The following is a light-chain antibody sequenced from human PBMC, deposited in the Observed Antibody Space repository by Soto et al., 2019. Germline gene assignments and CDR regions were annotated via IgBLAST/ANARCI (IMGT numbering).Light chain of an antibody. CDR1: QSISTW. CDR2: KAS. Sequence: DIQMTQSPSTLSASVGDRVTITCRASQSISTWLAWYQQQPGKAPKILIYKASNLQSGVPSRFSGSGSGTEFALTISSLQPDDFATYYCQQYDSYSRTFGQVTKVDIK. V-gene: IGKV1-5*03. CDR3: QQYDSYSRT. J-gene: IGKJ1*01.